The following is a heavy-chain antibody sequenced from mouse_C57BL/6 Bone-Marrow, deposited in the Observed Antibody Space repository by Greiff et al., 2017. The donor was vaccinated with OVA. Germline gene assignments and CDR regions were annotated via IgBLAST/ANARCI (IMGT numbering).Heavy chain of an antibody. CDR3: ARALTGAMAY. J-gene: IGHJ3*01. V-gene: IGHV1-7*01. D-gene: IGHD4-1*01. CDR2: INPSSGNT. Sequence: QVHVKQSGAELAKPGASVKLSCKASGYTFTSYWMHWVNQRPGQGLEWIGYINPSSGNTKSNQTFKDKATLTADKSPSPPYMQLSNLKYEDTAVYYCARALTGAMAYWGQGTLVTVSA. CDR1: GYTFTSYW.